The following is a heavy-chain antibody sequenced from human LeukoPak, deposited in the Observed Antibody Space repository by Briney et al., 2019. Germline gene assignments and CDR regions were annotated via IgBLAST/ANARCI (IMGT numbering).Heavy chain of an antibody. CDR1: GFTFSSYW. CDR2: IKQDGSEK. J-gene: IGHJ4*02. CDR3: ARGRKYYDFWSGYWPFDY. V-gene: IGHV3-7*01. Sequence: GGSLRLSCAASGFTFSSYWMSWVRQAPGKGLEWVAHIKQDGSEKYYVDSVKGRFTISRDNAKNSLYLQMNSLRAEDTAVYYCARGRKYYDFWSGYWPFDYWGQGTLVTVSS. D-gene: IGHD3-3*01.